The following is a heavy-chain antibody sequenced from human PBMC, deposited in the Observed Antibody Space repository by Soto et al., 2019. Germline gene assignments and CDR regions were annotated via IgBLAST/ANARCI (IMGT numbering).Heavy chain of an antibody. CDR2: IYYSGST. D-gene: IGHD3-3*01. CDR3: ARQNYDFWSGYSYAYWFDP. Sequence: SETLSLTCTVSGGSVSSGSYYWSWIRQPPGKGLEWIGYIYYSGSTNYNPSLKSRVTIAVDTSKNQFSLKLSSVTAADTAVYYCARQNYDFWSGYSYAYWFDPWGQGTLVTVSS. CDR1: GGSVSSGSYY. J-gene: IGHJ5*02. V-gene: IGHV4-61*01.